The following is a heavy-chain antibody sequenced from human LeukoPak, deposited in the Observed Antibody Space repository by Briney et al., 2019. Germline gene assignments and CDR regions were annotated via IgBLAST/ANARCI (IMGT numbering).Heavy chain of an antibody. J-gene: IGHJ4*02. D-gene: IGHD6-13*01. V-gene: IGHV4-4*02. Sequence: KTSETLSLTCAVSGGSISSSNWWSWVRPPPGKGLEWIGEIYHSGSTNYNPPLKSRVTISVDKSKNQFSLKLSSVTAADTAVYYCARDLNMGSSVGYWGQGTLVTVSS. CDR3: ARDLNMGSSVGY. CDR1: GGSISSSNW. CDR2: IYHSGST.